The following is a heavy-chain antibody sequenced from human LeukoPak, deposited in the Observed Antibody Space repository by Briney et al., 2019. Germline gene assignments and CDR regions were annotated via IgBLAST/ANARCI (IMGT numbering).Heavy chain of an antibody. V-gene: IGHV4-39*02. Sequence: SETLSLTCTVSGGSISSGTHYWAWIRQPPGKGLEWIATISYSGSTYYNPSLKSRVTISVDTSKIHFSLRLSSVAAADTAVYYCARRAAYGSGSYFDPWGQGTLVTVSS. CDR2: ISYSGST. J-gene: IGHJ5*02. CDR1: GGSISSGTHY. CDR3: ARRAAYGSGSYFDP. D-gene: IGHD3-10*01.